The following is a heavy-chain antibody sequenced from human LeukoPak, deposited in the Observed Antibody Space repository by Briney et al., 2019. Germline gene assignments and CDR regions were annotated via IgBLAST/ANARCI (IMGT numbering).Heavy chain of an antibody. CDR3: ARGNGVVGVVVAANFDY. CDR2: INTNTGNP. J-gene: IGHJ4*02. Sequence: GASVKVSCKASGYIFTGYYMHWVRQAPGQGLEWMGWINTNTGNPTYAQGFTGRFVFSLDTSVSTAYLQISSLKAEDTAVYYCARGNGVVGVVVAANFDYWGQGTLVTVSS. V-gene: IGHV7-4-1*02. CDR1: GYIFTGYY. D-gene: IGHD2-15*01.